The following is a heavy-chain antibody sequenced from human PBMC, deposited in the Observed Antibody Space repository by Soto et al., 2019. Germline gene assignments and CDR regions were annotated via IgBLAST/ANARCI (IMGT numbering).Heavy chain of an antibody. J-gene: IGHJ4*02. CDR2: IYPGDSDT. V-gene: IGHV5-51*01. CDR1: GYSFPSYW. CDR3: ARYYDSSRYTIDS. D-gene: IGHD3-22*01. Sequence: DSLNISCKGSGYSFPSYWIGWVRQMPGKGLEWMGIIYPGDSDTRYRPSFQGQVTISADKSINTAYLQWSSLKASDTARYYCARYYDSSRYTIDSWSRGTWVTVSS.